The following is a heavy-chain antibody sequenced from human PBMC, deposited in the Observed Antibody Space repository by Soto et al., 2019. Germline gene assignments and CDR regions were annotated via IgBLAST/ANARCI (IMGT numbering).Heavy chain of an antibody. J-gene: IGHJ4*02. CDR2: IYYSGST. V-gene: IGHV4-39*01. CDR1: GCSISSSSYY. Sequence: PXETLSLTCTVAGCSISSSSYYWGWIRQPPGKGLEWIGSIYYSGSTYYNPSLKSRVTISVDTSKNQFSLKLSSVTAADTAVYYCASPARYSSSPFDYWDQGTLVTVSS. CDR3: ASPARYSSSPFDY. D-gene: IGHD6-6*01.